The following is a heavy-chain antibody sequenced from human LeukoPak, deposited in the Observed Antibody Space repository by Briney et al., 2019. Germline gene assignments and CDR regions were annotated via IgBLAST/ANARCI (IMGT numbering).Heavy chain of an antibody. V-gene: IGHV3-9*01. J-gene: IGHJ4*02. Sequence: PGGSLRLSCAASGFTFDDFAMHWVRQAPGKGLEWVSSISWNSGSINYADSVKGRFTISRDSAKNSLHLQMNSLRAEDTALYYCAKDRRGYCRGECDYWGQGTLVTVSS. D-gene: IGHD2-15*01. CDR3: AKDRRGYCRGECDY. CDR1: GFTFDDFA. CDR2: ISWNSGSI.